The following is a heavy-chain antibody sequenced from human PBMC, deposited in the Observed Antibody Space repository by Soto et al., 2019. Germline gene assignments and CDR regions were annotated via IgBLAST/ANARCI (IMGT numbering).Heavy chain of an antibody. J-gene: IGHJ4*02. Sequence: GGSLRLSCAAPGFTFSSYAMSWVRQAPGQGLEWVTAISGSGSSTYYADSVKGRFTISRDNSKNTLYLQMNSLRAEDTAVYYCAKDHSDFSYCSGGSCYSGGSTEVDYWGQGTLVTVSS. V-gene: IGHV3-23*01. CDR2: ISGSGSST. CDR3: AKDHSDFSYCSGGSCYSGGSTEVDY. D-gene: IGHD2-15*01. CDR1: GFTFSSYA.